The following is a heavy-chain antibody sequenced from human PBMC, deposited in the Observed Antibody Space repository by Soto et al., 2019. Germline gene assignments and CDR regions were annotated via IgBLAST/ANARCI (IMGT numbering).Heavy chain of an antibody. CDR3: ARSSIEPRVFMYPFDS. CDR2: IYYDGNT. J-gene: IGHJ4*02. D-gene: IGHD6-6*01. CDR1: GDSITSSSHY. V-gene: IGHV4-39*01. Sequence: KPSETLSPTCTVSGDSITSSSHYWGWIRQPPWKGLECIANIYYDGNTYYNPSLKSRVAISLDTSKNQFSLRLNSVTAADTAVYYCARSSIEPRVFMYPFDSWGQGTLVTVSS.